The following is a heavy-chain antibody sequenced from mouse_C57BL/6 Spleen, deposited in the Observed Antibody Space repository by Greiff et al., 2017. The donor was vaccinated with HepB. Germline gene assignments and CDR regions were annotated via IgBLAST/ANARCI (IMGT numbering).Heavy chain of an antibody. D-gene: IGHD2-12*01. Sequence: EVKLMESGPGLVKPSQSLSLTCSVTGYSITSGYYWNWIRQFPGNKLEWMGYISYDGSNNYNPSLKNRISITRDTSKNQFFLKLNSVTTEDTATYYCARAPTTGFDYWGQGTTLTVSS. CDR1: GYSITSGYY. CDR2: ISYDGSN. V-gene: IGHV3-6*01. J-gene: IGHJ2*01. CDR3: ARAPTTGFDY.